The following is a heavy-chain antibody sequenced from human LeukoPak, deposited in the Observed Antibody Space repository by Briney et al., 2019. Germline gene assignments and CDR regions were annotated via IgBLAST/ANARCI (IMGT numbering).Heavy chain of an antibody. CDR1: GGTFSSYA. J-gene: IGHJ6*02. D-gene: IGHD3-3*01. Sequence: SVKVTCKASGGTFSSYAISWVRQAPGQGLEWMGGIVPIFGTANYAQKFQGRVTITAGESTSTAYMELSSLRSEDTAVYYCARALDLTISYYYGMDVWGQGTTVTVSS. V-gene: IGHV1-69*13. CDR2: IVPIFGTA. CDR3: ARALDLTISYYYGMDV.